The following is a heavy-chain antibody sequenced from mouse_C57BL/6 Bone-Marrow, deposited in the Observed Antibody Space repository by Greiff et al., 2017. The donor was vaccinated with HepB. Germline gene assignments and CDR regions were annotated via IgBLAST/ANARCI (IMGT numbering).Heavy chain of an antibody. CDR3: AIGDTTVVSYWYFDV. D-gene: IGHD1-1*01. CDR2: IYPGSGST. V-gene: IGHV1-55*01. CDR1: GYTFTSYW. Sequence: QVQLKQPGAELVKPGASVKMSCKASGYTFTSYWITWVKQRPGQGLEWIGDIYPGSGSTNYNEKFKSKATLTVDTSSSTAYMQLSSLTSEDSAVYYCAIGDTTVVSYWYFDVWGTGTTVTVSS. J-gene: IGHJ1*03.